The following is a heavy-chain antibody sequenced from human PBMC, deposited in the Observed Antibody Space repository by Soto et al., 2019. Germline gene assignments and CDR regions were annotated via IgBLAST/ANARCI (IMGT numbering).Heavy chain of an antibody. V-gene: IGHV3-66*01. D-gene: IGHD5-12*01. J-gene: IGHJ3*02. CDR1: GVTVSSNY. CDR2: IYSGGST. CDR3: AREVEGYSGYGGAFDI. Sequence: GGSLRLSCAASGVTVSSNYMSWVRQAPGKGLEWVSVIYSGGSTYYADSVKGRFTISRDNSKNTLYLQMNSLRAEDTAVYYCAREVEGYSGYGGAFDIWGQGTMVTVSS.